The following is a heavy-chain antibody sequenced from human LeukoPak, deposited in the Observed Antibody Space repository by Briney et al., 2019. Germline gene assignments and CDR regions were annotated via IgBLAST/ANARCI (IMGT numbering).Heavy chain of an antibody. CDR2: IYRGGNT. CDR3: AKDARSSGWMNYYYYMDV. CDR1: GFSVSSNY. J-gene: IGHJ6*03. V-gene: IGHV3-66*02. Sequence: PGGSLRLSCAASGFSVSSNYMSWVRQAPGKGLECVSVIYRGGNTYYADSVKGRFTISRDNSKNTLYLQMNSLRAEDTAVYYCAKDARSSGWMNYYYYMDVWGKGTTVTISS. D-gene: IGHD6-19*01.